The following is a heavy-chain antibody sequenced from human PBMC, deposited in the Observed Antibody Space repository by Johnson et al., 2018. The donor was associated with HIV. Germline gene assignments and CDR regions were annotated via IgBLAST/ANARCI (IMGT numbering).Heavy chain of an antibody. V-gene: IGHV3-9*01. D-gene: IGHD2-15*01. CDR3: ARIGAWQLHRAFDI. J-gene: IGHJ3*02. CDR1: GFTFDDYA. CDR2: ISWNSGSI. Sequence: QLVESGGGLVQPGRSLRLSCAASGFTFDDYAMHWVRQAPGKGLEWVSGISWNSGSIGYADSVKGRFTISRDNAKNSLYLQMNSLRAEDTAVYYCARIGAWQLHRAFDIWGQGTMVTVSS.